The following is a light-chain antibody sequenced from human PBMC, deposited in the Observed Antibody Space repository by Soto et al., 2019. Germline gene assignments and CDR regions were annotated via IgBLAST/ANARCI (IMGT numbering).Light chain of an antibody. Sequence: DIVMTQFPDSLAVSLGERATINCHSSQNILYSSNNKHYLAWFQQKTGQPPQLLFYWASTRESGVPDRFSGSGSATDFTLTISSLQAEDVAVYYCQQYYSTPFTFGPGTKVDI. CDR2: WAS. V-gene: IGKV4-1*01. CDR3: QQYYSTPFT. J-gene: IGKJ3*01. CDR1: QNILYSSNNKHY.